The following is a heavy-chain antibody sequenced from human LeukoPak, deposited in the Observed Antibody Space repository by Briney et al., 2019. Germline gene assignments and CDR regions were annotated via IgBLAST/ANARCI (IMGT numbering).Heavy chain of an antibody. Sequence: PSETLSLTRAVYGGSFSDYYWSWIREPPGKGVECIGEINPRGSNNHNPSLKSRVNISVDTSTNQSSLKLSSVAAADTAVYFCARVGYRYVINDWSRTGLGAYATKYYYHMDVWDKGTTVTVSS. D-gene: IGHD5-12*01. J-gene: IGHJ6*03. CDR1: GGSFSDYY. CDR3: ARVGYRYVINDWSRTGLGAYATKYYYHMDV. CDR2: INPRGSN. V-gene: IGHV4-34*01.